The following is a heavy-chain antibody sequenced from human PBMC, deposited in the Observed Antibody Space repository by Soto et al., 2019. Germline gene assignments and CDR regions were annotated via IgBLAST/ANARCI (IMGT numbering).Heavy chain of an antibody. J-gene: IGHJ3*02. V-gene: IGHV4-59*01. CDR2: IYYSGST. CDR1: GGSISSYY. D-gene: IGHD6-13*01. Sequence: SETLSLTCTVSGGSISSYYWSWIRQPPGKGLEWIGYIYYSGSTNYNPSLKSRVTISVDTSKNQFSLKLSSVTAADTAVYYCARAPQPGIGIAAAGTCLFDIWGQGTMVTVSS. CDR3: ARAPQPGIGIAAAGTCLFDI.